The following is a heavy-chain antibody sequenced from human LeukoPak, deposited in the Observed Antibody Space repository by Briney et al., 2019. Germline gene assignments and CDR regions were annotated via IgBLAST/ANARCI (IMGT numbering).Heavy chain of an antibody. CDR1: GYTFTSYA. J-gene: IGHJ4*02. CDR2: INTNTGNP. CDR3: ARAISNGYSRGGPFDY. V-gene: IGHV7-4-1*02. D-gene: IGHD6-13*01. Sequence: GASVKVSCKASGYTFTSYAMNWVRQAPGQGLEWMGWINTNTGNPTYAQGFTGRFVFSLDTSVSTAYLQISSLKAEDTAVYYCARAISNGYSRGGPFDYWGQGTLVTVSS.